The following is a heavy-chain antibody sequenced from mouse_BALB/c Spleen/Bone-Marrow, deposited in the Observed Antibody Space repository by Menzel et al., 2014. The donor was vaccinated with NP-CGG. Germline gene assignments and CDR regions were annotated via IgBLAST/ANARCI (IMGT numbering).Heavy chain of an antibody. Sequence: LVESGGGLVKPGGSLKLSCAASGFTFNSYGMSWVRQTPEKRLEWVATISGGGSYTFYPDSVKGRFTISRDNAKNNLYLQLSSLRSEDTALYYCARHAYYDQTEVSFVYWGQGTLVTVSA. CDR3: ARHAYYDQTEVSFVY. J-gene: IGHJ3*01. D-gene: IGHD2-4*01. V-gene: IGHV5-9-2*01. CDR1: GFTFNSYG. CDR2: ISGGGSYT.